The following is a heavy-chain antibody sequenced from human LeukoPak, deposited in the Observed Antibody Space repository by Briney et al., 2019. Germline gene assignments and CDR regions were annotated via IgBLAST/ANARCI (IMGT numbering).Heavy chain of an antibody. Sequence: PSETLSLTCAVYGGSFRGCYWTGIRQPPGKGVEGIGELNHGGGINYNPSLKSRVTISVNTPKNQFALGLNSVTAADTAVDYCARKHYSGSGSYYKDWGQGTLVTVSS. CDR3: ARKHYSGSGSYYKD. CDR2: LNHGGGI. J-gene: IGHJ4*02. V-gene: IGHV4-34*01. CDR1: GGSFRGCY. D-gene: IGHD3-10*01.